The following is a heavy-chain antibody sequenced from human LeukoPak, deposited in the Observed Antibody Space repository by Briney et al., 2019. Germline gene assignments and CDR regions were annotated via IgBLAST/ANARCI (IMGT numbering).Heavy chain of an antibody. CDR1: GYTLTELS. CDR3: ARDLVVVPAANVCAFDI. Sequence: ASVKVSCKVSGYTLTELSMHWVRQAPGKGLEWMGGFDPEDGETIYAQKFQGRVTMTEDTSTDTAYMELSSLRSEDTAVYYCARDLVVVPAANVCAFDIWGQGTMVTVSS. V-gene: IGHV1-24*01. D-gene: IGHD2-2*01. CDR2: FDPEDGET. J-gene: IGHJ3*02.